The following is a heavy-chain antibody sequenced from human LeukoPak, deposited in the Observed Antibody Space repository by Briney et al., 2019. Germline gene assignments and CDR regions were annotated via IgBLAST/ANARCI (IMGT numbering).Heavy chain of an antibody. Sequence: PGGSLRLSCGASGFTFSSYAMSWVRQAPGKGLEWVSAISGSGGSTYYADSVKGRFTTSRDNSKNTLYLQMNSLRAEDTAVYYCAKARSGYSSYYFDYWGQGTLVTVSS. CDR3: AKARSGYSSYYFDY. D-gene: IGHD3-3*01. CDR1: GFTFSSYA. V-gene: IGHV3-23*01. CDR2: ISGSGGST. J-gene: IGHJ4*02.